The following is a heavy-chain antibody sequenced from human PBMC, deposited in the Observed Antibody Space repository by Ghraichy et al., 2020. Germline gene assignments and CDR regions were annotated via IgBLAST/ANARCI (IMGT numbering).Heavy chain of an antibody. J-gene: IGHJ3*01. CDR2: IYYTGST. CDR3: ARGGAFDF. Sequence: SETLSLTCTVSGGSIGSYYWSWVRQPPGKGLEWIAYIYYTGSTNYNPSLKSRVTISMDTSKNQFSLKLSSVTAADTAMYYCARGGAFDFWGQGTMVTVSS. V-gene: IGHV4-59*01. CDR1: GGSIGSYY.